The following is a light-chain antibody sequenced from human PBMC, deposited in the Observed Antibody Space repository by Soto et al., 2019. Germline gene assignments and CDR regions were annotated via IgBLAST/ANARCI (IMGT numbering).Light chain of an antibody. CDR2: GAS. Sequence: EIVLTQSPGTLSLSPGERATLSCRASQSVSSSYLAWYQQKPGQAPRLLIYGASSRATGIPDRFSGSGSGNDFTLTISRLEPEDFAVYYGQQYGSSRWTFGQGTKVESK. CDR3: QQYGSSRWT. CDR1: QSVSSSY. J-gene: IGKJ1*01. V-gene: IGKV3-20*01.